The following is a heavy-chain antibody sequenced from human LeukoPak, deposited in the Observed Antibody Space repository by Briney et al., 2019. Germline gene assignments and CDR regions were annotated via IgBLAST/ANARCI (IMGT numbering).Heavy chain of an antibody. Sequence: GSLRLSCAASGFTFSSYWMHWVGQAPGKGLVWVSRINGGGSSKTYADPVRGRFTISRDNAKITLYMQMNSLRGEDTTIYYCARAPAGYCTNGVCYAFDYWGQGTLVTVSS. CDR3: ARAPAGYCTNGVCYAFDY. J-gene: IGHJ4*02. D-gene: IGHD2-8*01. CDR2: INGGGSSK. V-gene: IGHV3-74*01. CDR1: GFTFSSYW.